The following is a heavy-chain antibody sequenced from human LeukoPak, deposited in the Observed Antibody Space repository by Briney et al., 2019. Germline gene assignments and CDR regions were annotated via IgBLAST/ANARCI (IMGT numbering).Heavy chain of an antibody. Sequence: SETLSLTCTVSGGSISSGSYYWSWIRQPAGKGLEWIGRIYTSGSTNYNPSLKSRVTISVDTSKNQFPLKLSSVTAADTAVYYCARYCGGDCYSYYFDYWGQGTLVTVSS. V-gene: IGHV4-61*02. J-gene: IGHJ4*02. D-gene: IGHD2-21*02. CDR2: IYTSGST. CDR3: ARYCGGDCYSYYFDY. CDR1: GGSISSGSYY.